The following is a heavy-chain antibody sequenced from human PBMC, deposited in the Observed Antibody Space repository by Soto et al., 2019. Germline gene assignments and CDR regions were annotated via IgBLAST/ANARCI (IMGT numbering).Heavy chain of an antibody. CDR3: AKNGFISSSWYSTRFDY. V-gene: IGHV3-23*01. CDR2: ISGSGGST. CDR1: GFTFSSYA. J-gene: IGHJ4*02. D-gene: IGHD6-13*01. Sequence: EVQLLESGGGLVQPGGSLRLSCAASGFTFSSYAMSWVRQAPGKGLEWVSAISGSGGSTYYADSVKGRFTISRDNSKNTLYLQMHSLRAEDTAVYYCAKNGFISSSWYSTRFDYWGQGTLVTVSS.